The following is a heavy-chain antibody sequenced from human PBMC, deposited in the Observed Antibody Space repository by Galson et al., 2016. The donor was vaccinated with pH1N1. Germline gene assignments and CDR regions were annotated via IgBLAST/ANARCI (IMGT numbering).Heavy chain of an antibody. CDR1: GFSLRTSAVG. D-gene: IGHD4-17*01. V-gene: IGHV2-5*01. Sequence: PALVKPPQTLRLTCTLSGFSLRTSAVGVGWIRQPPGKALEWRALIFWNDDRYYRPSLTNRLTITKGTAENLVVLTMTNMDSVDTATYYCAHREYGDFVGSFDHWGQGALVTVSS. CDR2: IFWNDDR. J-gene: IGHJ4*02. CDR3: AHREYGDFVGSFDH.